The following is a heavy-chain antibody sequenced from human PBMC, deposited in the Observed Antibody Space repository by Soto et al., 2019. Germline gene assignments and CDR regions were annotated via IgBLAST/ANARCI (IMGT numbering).Heavy chain of an antibody. Sequence: ITLKESGPTLVKPTQTLTLTCTFSGFSLNTGGVGVGWVRQPRGKAMEWLALIYWDDDERYRPSLRSRLNITNDTLNNQVVLTMTNINPEDTATYYCVRNWRYYGGDYYYGMDAWGQGTTVTVSS. V-gene: IGHV2-5*02. CDR1: GFSLNTGGVG. J-gene: IGHJ6*02. D-gene: IGHD3-10*01. CDR2: IYWDDDE. CDR3: VRNWRYYGGDYYYGMDA.